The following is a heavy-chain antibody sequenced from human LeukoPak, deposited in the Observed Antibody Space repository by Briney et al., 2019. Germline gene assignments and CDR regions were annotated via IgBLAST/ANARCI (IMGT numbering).Heavy chain of an antibody. V-gene: IGHV3-48*01. CDR1: GFTFSSYG. CDR2: ISSSSSTI. J-gene: IGHJ4*02. D-gene: IGHD3-10*01. Sequence: PGGSLRLSCAASGFTFSSYGMTWVRQAPGKGLEWVSYISSSSSTIYYADSVKGRFTISRDNAKNSLYLQLNSLRPEDTAVYYCAAGTYYYGSGSYFPFDYWGQGTLVTVSS. CDR3: AAGTYYYGSGSYFPFDY.